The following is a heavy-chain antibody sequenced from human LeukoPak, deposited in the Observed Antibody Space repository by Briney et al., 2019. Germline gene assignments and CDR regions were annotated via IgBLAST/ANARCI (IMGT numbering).Heavy chain of an antibody. V-gene: IGHV1-46*02. J-gene: IGHJ3*02. CDR1: GFNFNNYY. CDR2: INLDGGSS. D-gene: IGHD1-26*01. Sequence: ASVKVSCRASGFNFNNYYMHWVRQAPGQGPEWMGIINLDGGSSTYAQKFQGRATMTSDTSTNTVYLELSSLRSDDTAVYYCARGIDSASPPLGTFEIWGQGTMVTVSS. CDR3: ARGIDSASPPLGTFEI.